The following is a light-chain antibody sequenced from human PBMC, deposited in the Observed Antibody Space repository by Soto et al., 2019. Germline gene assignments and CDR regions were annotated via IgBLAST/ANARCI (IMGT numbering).Light chain of an antibody. CDR3: SSSSGSVSFV. CDR1: NSDVGGYNY. V-gene: IGLV2-8*01. J-gene: IGLJ1*01. Sequence: QSVLTQPPSASGSLGQSVTISCTGTNSDVGGYNYVSWYQQRPGRAPKLIVYDVNKWPSGVPARFFGSKSGYTASLTLSGLRAEDEADYYCSSSSGSVSFVFGTGTKLTVL. CDR2: DVN.